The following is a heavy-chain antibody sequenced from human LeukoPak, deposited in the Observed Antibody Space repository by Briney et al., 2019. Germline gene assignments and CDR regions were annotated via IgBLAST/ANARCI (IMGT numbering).Heavy chain of an antibody. CDR3: AKDQGWFGESYFDY. Sequence: GGSLRLSCAASGITFSSYGMSWVRQAPGKGLEWVSSISSTGGTTYYADSVKGRFTISRDNSKNTLYLQMNSLRAEDTAVYYCAKDQGWFGESYFDYWGQGTLVTVSS. CDR1: GITFSSYG. V-gene: IGHV3-23*01. J-gene: IGHJ4*02. CDR2: ISSTGGTT. D-gene: IGHD3-10*01.